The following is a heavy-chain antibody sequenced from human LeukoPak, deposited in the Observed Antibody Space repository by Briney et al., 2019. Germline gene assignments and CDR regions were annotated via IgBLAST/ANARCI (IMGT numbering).Heavy chain of an antibody. CDR3: AHRDWRSGYSFDY. J-gene: IGHJ4*02. Sequence: SGPTLVKPTQTLTLTCTFSGFSFTTSGEGVGWIRQPPGKALECLAIIYWNDDKHYSPSLKSSLTITKDTSKNRVLLKMTNLDPVDTATYYCAHRDWRSGYSFDYWGQGTLVTVSS. CDR1: GFSFTTSGEG. D-gene: IGHD3-22*01. CDR2: IYWNDDK. V-gene: IGHV2-5*01.